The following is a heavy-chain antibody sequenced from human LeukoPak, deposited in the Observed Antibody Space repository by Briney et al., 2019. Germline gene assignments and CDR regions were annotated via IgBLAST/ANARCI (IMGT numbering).Heavy chain of an antibody. Sequence: GSLRLSCAASGFTVSSNYMSWVRQAPGKGLEWIGEIYHSGSTNYNPSLKSRVTISVDKSKNQFSLKLSSVTAADTAVYYCARARGSYSWFDPWGQGTLVTVSS. D-gene: IGHD1-26*01. CDR3: ARARGSYSWFDP. J-gene: IGHJ5*02. CDR2: IYHSGST. V-gene: IGHV4-4*02. CDR1: GFTVSSNY.